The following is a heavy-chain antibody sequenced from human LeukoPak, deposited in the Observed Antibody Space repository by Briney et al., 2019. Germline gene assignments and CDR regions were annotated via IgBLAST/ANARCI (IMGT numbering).Heavy chain of an antibody. CDR2: IYYSGST. V-gene: IGHV4-34*01. CDR1: GGSFSGYY. Sequence: PSETLSLTCAVYGGSFSGYYWSWIRQPPGKGLEWIGYIYYSGSTNYNPSLKSRVTISVDTSKNQFSLKLSSVTAADTAVYYCARGLRGVIIRATDYYYYMDVWGKGTTVTISS. CDR3: ARGLRGVIIRATDYYYYMDV. D-gene: IGHD3-10*01. J-gene: IGHJ6*03.